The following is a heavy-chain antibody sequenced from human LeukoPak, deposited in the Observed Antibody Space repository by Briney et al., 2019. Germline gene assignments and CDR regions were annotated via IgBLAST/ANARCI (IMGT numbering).Heavy chain of an antibody. D-gene: IGHD3-9*01. CDR3: AREYGILTGYFD. J-gene: IGHJ4*02. CDR1: GYTFTGYY. CDR2: INPNSGGT. V-gene: IGHV1-2*02. Sequence: WASVKVSCKASGYTFTGYYMHWVRQAPGQGLEWMGWINPNSGGTNYAQKLQGRVTMTTDTSTSTAYMELRSLRSDDTAVYYCAREYGILTGYFDWGQGTLVTVSS.